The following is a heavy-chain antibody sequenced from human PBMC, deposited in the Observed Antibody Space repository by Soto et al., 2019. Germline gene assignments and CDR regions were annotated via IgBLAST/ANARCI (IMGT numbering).Heavy chain of an antibody. Sequence: PVGSLRLSCAASGFMFENYAMIWVRQAPGKGLEWVATVRGNSYGAYYADSVRGRFIISRDKSKNTVSLQLNSLRDDDTAIYYCAKGKSENGVDWLDPWGPGTLVTVSS. CDR2: VRGNSYGA. D-gene: IGHD2-8*01. V-gene: IGHV3-23*01. CDR1: GFMFENYA. J-gene: IGHJ5*02. CDR3: AKGKSENGVDWLDP.